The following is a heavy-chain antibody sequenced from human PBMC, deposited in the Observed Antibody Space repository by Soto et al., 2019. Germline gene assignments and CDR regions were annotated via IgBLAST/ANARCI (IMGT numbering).Heavy chain of an antibody. CDR1: GYTFTSYG. CDR2: ISAYNGNT. CDR3: ARFGYGCSGGSCLGHGGYWFDP. V-gene: IGHV1-18*04. D-gene: IGHD2-15*01. Sequence: ASVKVSCKASGYTFTSYGISWVRQAPGQGLEWMGWISAYNGNTNYAQKLQGRVTMTTDTSTSTAYMELRSLRSDDTAVYYCARFGYGCSGGSCLGHGGYWFDPWGQGTLVTVSS. J-gene: IGHJ5*02.